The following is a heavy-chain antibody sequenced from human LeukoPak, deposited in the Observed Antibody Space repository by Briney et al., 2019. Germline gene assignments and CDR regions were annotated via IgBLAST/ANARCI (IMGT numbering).Heavy chain of an antibody. V-gene: IGHV3-15*01. Sequence: AGGSLRLSCAASGFTFSNAWMNWVRQAPGKGLEWVGRIKSKTDGGTTDYAAPVKGRFTISRDDSKNALYLQVNSLKTEDTAVYYCTSPGDGDYTPLLFDYWGQGTLVTVSS. CDR3: TSPGDGDYTPLLFDY. J-gene: IGHJ4*02. D-gene: IGHD4-17*01. CDR2: IKSKTDGGTT. CDR1: GFTFSNAW.